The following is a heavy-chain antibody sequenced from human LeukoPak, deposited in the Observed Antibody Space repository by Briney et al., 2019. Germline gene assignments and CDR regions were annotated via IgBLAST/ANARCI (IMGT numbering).Heavy chain of an antibody. V-gene: IGHV3-23*01. D-gene: IGHD3-22*01. J-gene: IGHJ4*02. CDR1: GFTFSSYA. CDR3: AKEGGYYYDSSEATFDY. Sequence: PGGSLRLSCAASGFTFSSYAMSWVRQAPGKGLEWVSAISGSGGSTYYADSVKGRFTISRDNSKNTLYLQMNSLRAEDTAVYYCAKEGGYYYDSSEATFDYWGQGTLVTVSS. CDR2: ISGSGGST.